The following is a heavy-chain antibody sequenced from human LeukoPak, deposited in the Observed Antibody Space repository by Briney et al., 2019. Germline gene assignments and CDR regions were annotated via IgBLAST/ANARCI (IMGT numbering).Heavy chain of an antibody. D-gene: IGHD5-12*01. CDR3: ARAWLRLNPYFDY. CDR2: INHNSGGT. V-gene: IGHV1-2*02. CDR1: GYTFTDYY. Sequence: ASVKDSCKSSGYTFTDYYIHWVRQAPGEGLEWMGWINHNSGGTNYAHKLQGRVTMTRDTSISTSYMELSRLRSDDTAVYYCARAWLRLNPYFDYWGQGTLVTVSS. J-gene: IGHJ4*02.